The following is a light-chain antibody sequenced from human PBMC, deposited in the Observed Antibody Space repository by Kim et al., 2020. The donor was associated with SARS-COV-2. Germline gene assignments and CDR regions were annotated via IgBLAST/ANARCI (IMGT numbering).Light chain of an antibody. V-gene: IGLV3-1*01. CDR1: ELGNKY. CDR3: QACDSNTGV. J-gene: IGLJ3*02. CDR2: QDL. Sequence: SYELTQPPSVSVSPGQTATITCSGDELGNKYVCWYQQKPGRSPVVVIYQDLKRPSGIPERFSGSNSGNTATLTISGTQAMDEADYYCQACDSNTGVFGGGTQLTVL.